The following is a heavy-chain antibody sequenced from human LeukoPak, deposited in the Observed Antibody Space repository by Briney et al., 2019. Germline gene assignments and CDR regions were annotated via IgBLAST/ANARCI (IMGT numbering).Heavy chain of an antibody. D-gene: IGHD3-10*01. CDR1: GFTFSSYA. J-gene: IGHJ4*02. Sequence: GGSLRLSCAASGFTFSSYAMSWVRQAPGKGLEWVSAISGSGGSTYYADSVKGRFTISRDNSKNTLYLQMKALRDEDTATYYCAKRGPIYSSTPGNYFDYWGQGTLVTVSS. CDR2: ISGSGGST. CDR3: AKRGPIYSSTPGNYFDY. V-gene: IGHV3-23*01.